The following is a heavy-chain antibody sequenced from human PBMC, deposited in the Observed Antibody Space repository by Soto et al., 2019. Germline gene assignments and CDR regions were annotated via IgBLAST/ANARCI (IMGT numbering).Heavy chain of an antibody. Sequence: PSETLSLTCGVFDDSTRSRYWWTWLRRPPGRGLEWIGEVNQSGTSNYNPSLKSRVTISVDTSKNHFSLALDSVTAADTAVDVCARDFDYFDSWGQGTLVTVSS. V-gene: IGHV4-4*02. J-gene: IGHJ4*02. CDR3: ARDFDYFDS. D-gene: IGHD3-3*01. CDR1: DDSTRSRYW. CDR2: VNQSGTS.